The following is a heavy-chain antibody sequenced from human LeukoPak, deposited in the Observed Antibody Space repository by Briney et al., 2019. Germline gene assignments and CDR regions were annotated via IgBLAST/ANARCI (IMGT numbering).Heavy chain of an antibody. V-gene: IGHV3-23*01. D-gene: IGHD2-15*01. CDR3: AKGRTYCSGGGCYYGMDV. Sequence: PGGSLRLSCAASGSTFTNYAMTWVRQAPGKGLEWVSAISGSGRNTYHADSVKGRFSISRDNSKNTLYLQMHSLRAEDTAVYYCAKGRTYCSGGGCYYGMDVWGQGTTVTVSS. CDR2: ISGSGRNT. CDR1: GSTFTNYA. J-gene: IGHJ6*02.